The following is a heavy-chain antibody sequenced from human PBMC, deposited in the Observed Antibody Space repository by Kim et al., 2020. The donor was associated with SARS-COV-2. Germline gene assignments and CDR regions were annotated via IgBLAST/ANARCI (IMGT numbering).Heavy chain of an antibody. Sequence: GGSLRLSCAASGFTFSSYSMNWVRQAPGKGLEWVSYISSSSSTIYYADSVKGRFTISRDNAKNSLYLQMNSLRDEDTAVYYCARDLKGYCSGGSCYVWEYDYYYYGMDVWGQGTTVTVSS. CDR3: ARDLKGYCSGGSCYVWEYDYYYYGMDV. D-gene: IGHD2-15*01. V-gene: IGHV3-48*02. CDR2: ISSSSSTI. J-gene: IGHJ6*02. CDR1: GFTFSSYS.